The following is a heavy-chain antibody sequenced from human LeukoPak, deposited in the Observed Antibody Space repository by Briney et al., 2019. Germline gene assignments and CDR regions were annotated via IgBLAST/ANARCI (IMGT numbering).Heavy chain of an antibody. CDR2: IIPILGIA. Sequence: ASVTVSCKASGGTFSSYAISWVRQAPGQGLEWMGRIIPILGIANYAQKLQGRVTITADKSTSTAYMELSSLRSEDTAVYYCARAHSGYVGSWFDPWGQGTLVTVSS. V-gene: IGHV1-69*04. J-gene: IGHJ5*02. CDR3: ARAHSGYVGSWFDP. CDR1: GGTFSSYA. D-gene: IGHD5-12*01.